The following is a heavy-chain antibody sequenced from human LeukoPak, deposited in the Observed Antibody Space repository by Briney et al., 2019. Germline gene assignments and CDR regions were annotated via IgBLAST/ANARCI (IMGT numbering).Heavy chain of an antibody. J-gene: IGHJ3*02. CDR3: AKDYADSIGWYRAFDI. CDR2: ISGSGGST. CDR1: GFTFSSYA. V-gene: IGHV3-23*01. D-gene: IGHD6-19*01. Sequence: GGSLRLSCAASGFTFSSYAMSWVRQAPGKGLEWVSAISGSGGSTYYADSVKGRFTISRDNSKNTLYLQMNSLRAEDTAVYYCAKDYADSIGWYRAFDIWGQGTMVTVSS.